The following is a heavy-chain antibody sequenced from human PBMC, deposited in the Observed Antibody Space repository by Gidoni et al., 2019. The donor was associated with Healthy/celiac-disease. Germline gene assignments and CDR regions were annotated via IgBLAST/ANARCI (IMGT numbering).Heavy chain of an antibody. D-gene: IGHD6-13*01. CDR1: GFTFRCYS. CDR2: ISSSRSYI. CDR3: ARGLGSSWYGSALTDGKYYFDY. Sequence: EVQLVESGGGLVKRGGSLRLSCAASGFTFRCYSMNWARQAPGKGRAWVSSISSSRSYIYYADSVKGRFTSSRDNAKNSLYLQMNSLRAEDTAVYYCARGLGSSWYGSALTDGKYYFDYWGQGTLVTVSS. J-gene: IGHJ4*02. V-gene: IGHV3-21*01.